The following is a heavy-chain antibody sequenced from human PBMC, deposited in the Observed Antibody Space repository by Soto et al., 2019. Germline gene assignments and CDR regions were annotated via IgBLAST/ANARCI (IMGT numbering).Heavy chain of an antibody. CDR3: AKGLYYDSRGYVGQPHGGFDY. CDR2: ISYDGSNK. CDR1: GFTFSSYG. J-gene: IGHJ4*02. Sequence: RLSCAASGFTFSSYGMHWVRQAPGKGLEWVAVISYDGSNKYYADSVKGRFTISRDNSKNTLYLQMNSLRAEDTAVYYCAKGLYYDSRGYVGQPHGGFDYWGQGTLVTVSS. V-gene: IGHV3-30*18. D-gene: IGHD3-22*01.